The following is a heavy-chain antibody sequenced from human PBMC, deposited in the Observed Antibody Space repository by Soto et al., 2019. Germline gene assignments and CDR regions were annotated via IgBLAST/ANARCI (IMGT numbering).Heavy chain of an antibody. Sequence: QVQLVQSGAEVKKPGASVKVSCKASGYTFTSYDINWVRQATGQGLEWMGWMNPNSGNTGYAQKFQGRATMTRNTSISTAYMERSSLRPDDTAVYYWARERYSYVADYWGQGTLGTVSS. CDR1: GYTFTSYD. CDR2: MNPNSGNT. V-gene: IGHV1-8*01. J-gene: IGHJ4*02. D-gene: IGHD5-18*01. CDR3: ARERYSYVADY.